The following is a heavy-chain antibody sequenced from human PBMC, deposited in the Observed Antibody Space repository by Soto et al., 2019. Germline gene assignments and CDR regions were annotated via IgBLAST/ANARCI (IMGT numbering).Heavy chain of an antibody. Sequence: QVQLVQSGAEVKKPGSSVKVSCKASGGTFSSYTISWVRQAPGQGLEWMGRIIPILGIANYAQKFQGRVRITADKSTSTAYMELSSLRSEDTAVYYCARDIDYAHDYGMDVWGQGTTVTVSS. D-gene: IGHD4-17*01. J-gene: IGHJ6*02. V-gene: IGHV1-69*08. CDR3: ARDIDYAHDYGMDV. CDR2: IIPILGIA. CDR1: GGTFSSYT.